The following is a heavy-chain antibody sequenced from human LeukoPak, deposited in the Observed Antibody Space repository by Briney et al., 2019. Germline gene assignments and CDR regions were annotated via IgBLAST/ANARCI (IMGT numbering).Heavy chain of an antibody. CDR3: AREGSSLSSDFDY. V-gene: IGHV3-30-3*01. J-gene: IGHJ4*02. Sequence: GRSLRLSCAASGFTFSSYAMHWVRQAPGKGLEWVAVISYDGSNKYYADSVKGRFTISRDNSKNTLYLQMDSLRAEDTAVYYCAREGSSLSSDFDYWGQGTLVTVSS. CDR2: ISYDGSNK. D-gene: IGHD6-6*01. CDR1: GFTFSSYA.